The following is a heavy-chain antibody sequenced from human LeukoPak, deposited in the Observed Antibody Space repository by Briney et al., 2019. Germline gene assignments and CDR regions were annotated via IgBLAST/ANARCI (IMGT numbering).Heavy chain of an antibody. J-gene: IGHJ5*02. CDR3: ARGRWFDP. Sequence: GGSLRLSCAASGFTFGSYAMSWVRQAPGKGLEWVSAISTSGGSTYYADSVKGRFTISRDNAKNSLYLQMNSLRGEDTAVYYCARGRWFDPWGQGTLVTVSS. V-gene: IGHV3-23*01. CDR2: ISTSGGST. CDR1: GFTFGSYA.